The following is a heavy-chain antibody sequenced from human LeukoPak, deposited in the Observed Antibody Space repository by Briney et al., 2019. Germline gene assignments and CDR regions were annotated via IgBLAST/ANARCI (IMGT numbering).Heavy chain of an antibody. Sequence: GGSLRLSCAASGFTVSGNYMSWVRQAPGKGLEWVSVIYSGGSTYYADSVKGRFTISRDNSKDTLYLQMNSLRAEDTAVYYCAKDYRSGYFDYWGQGTLVTVSS. V-gene: IGHV3-53*05. CDR3: AKDYRSGYFDY. CDR2: IYSGGST. CDR1: GFTVSGNY. D-gene: IGHD3-3*01. J-gene: IGHJ4*02.